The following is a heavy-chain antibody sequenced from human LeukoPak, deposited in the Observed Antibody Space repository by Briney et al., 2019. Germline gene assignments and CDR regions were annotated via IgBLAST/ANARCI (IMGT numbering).Heavy chain of an antibody. CDR3: ARHEYSGSYYGLSWFDP. Sequence: PGDTLSLTCTVSGGSISNNVYYWGCLRQPPGKGRVWIASIYYSGSTYYNPSLRSRVTISVDTSKNQPSLKLSSLTAADTAVYYCARHEYSGSYYGLSWFDPWGQGTLVTVSS. J-gene: IGHJ5*02. CDR2: IYYSGST. D-gene: IGHD1-26*01. CDR1: GGSISNNVYY. V-gene: IGHV4-39*01.